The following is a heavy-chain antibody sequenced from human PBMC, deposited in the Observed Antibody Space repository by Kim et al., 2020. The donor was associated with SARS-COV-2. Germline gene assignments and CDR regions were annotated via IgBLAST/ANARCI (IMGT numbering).Heavy chain of an antibody. Sequence: GGSLRLSCAASGFTFSSYEMNWVRQAPGKGLEWVSYISSSGSTIYYADSVKGRFTISRDNAKNSLYLQMNSLRAEDTAVYYCASAGLNYDSSGYPHDYWGQGTLVTVSS. CDR1: GFTFSSYE. D-gene: IGHD3-22*01. V-gene: IGHV3-48*03. CDR3: ASAGLNYDSSGYPHDY. CDR2: ISSSGSTI. J-gene: IGHJ4*02.